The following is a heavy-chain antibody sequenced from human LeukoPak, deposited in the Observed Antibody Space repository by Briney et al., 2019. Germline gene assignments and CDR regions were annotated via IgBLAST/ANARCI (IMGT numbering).Heavy chain of an antibody. CDR2: IYYSGST. Sequence: PSETLSLTCTVSGGSISSYYWSWIRQPPGKGLEWIGYIYYSGSTNYNPSLKSRVTISVDTSKNQFSLKLSSVTAADTAVYYCARDLGTYGGGDCYAYWYFDLWGRGTLVTVSS. V-gene: IGHV4-59*01. D-gene: IGHD2-21*02. CDR3: ARDLGTYGGGDCYAYWYFDL. CDR1: GGSISSYY. J-gene: IGHJ2*01.